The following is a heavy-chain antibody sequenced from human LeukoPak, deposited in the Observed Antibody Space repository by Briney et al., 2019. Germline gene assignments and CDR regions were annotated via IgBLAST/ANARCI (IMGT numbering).Heavy chain of an antibody. V-gene: IGHV3-7*01. CDR2: IKADGSVV. CDR3: ARDWCDSGSYCRGAGLDF. Sequence: PGGSLRLSCAASRFTISDYYMSWVRQAPGKGLEWVANIKADGSVVNYVDTVGGRFTISRDNAKNSLYLQLNSLRAEDTAVYYCARDWCDSGSYCRGAGLDFWGQGTMVTVSS. CDR1: RFTISDYY. J-gene: IGHJ3*01. D-gene: IGHD3-10*01.